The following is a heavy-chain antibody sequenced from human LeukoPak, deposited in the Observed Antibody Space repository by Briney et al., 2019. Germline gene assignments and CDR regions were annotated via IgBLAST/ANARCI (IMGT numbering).Heavy chain of an antibody. J-gene: IGHJ6*02. CDR3: ARDPMITFGGVIGIMYYYYGMDV. D-gene: IGHD3-16*02. CDR2: IKQDGSEK. CDR1: GFTFSSYW. V-gene: IGHV3-7*01. Sequence: GGSLRLSCAASGFTFSSYWMSWVRQAPGKGLEWVANIKQDGSEKYYVDSVKGRFTISRDNAKNSLYLQMNSLRAEDTAVYYCARDPMITFGGVIGIMYYYYGMDVWGQGTTVTVSS.